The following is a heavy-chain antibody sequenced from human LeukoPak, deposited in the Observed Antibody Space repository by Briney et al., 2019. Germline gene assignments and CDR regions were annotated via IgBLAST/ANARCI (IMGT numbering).Heavy chain of an antibody. J-gene: IGHJ3*02. Sequence: SETLSLACAVYGGSFSGYYWGWIRQPPGKGLEWIGRIYYSGSTYYNPSLKSRVTISVDTSKNQFSLKLSSVTAADTAVYYCARRLRNGYIYEAFDIWGQGTMVTVSS. CDR3: ARRLRNGYIYEAFDI. V-gene: IGHV4-34*01. CDR2: IYYSGST. D-gene: IGHD5-24*01. CDR1: GGSFSGYY.